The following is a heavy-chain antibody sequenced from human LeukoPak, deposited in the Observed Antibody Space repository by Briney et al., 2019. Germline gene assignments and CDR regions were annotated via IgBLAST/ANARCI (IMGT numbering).Heavy chain of an antibody. V-gene: IGHV3-21*01. Sequence: PGGSLRLSCAASGFTFSSYAMSWVRQAPGKGLEWVSSISSSSSYIYYADSVKGRFTISRDNAKNSLYLQMNSLRAEDTAVYYCARVRFHGVVPAAIDYWGQGTLVTVSS. CDR1: GFTFSSYA. D-gene: IGHD2-2*01. CDR3: ARVRFHGVVPAAIDY. J-gene: IGHJ4*02. CDR2: ISSSSSYI.